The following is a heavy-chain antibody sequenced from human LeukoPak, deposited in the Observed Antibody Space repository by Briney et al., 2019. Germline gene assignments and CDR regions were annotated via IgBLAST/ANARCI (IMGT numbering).Heavy chain of an antibody. CDR1: GYTFTSYG. CDR2: ISAYNGNT. Sequence: GASVKVSCKASGYTFTSYGISWVRQAPGQGLEWMGWISAYNGNTNYAQKLQGRVTMTTDTSTSTAYVELRSLRSDDTAVYYCARVKTDIVVVPAAMRGSYYFDYWGQGTLVTVSS. J-gene: IGHJ4*02. CDR3: ARVKTDIVVVPAAMRGSYYFDY. D-gene: IGHD2-2*01. V-gene: IGHV1-18*01.